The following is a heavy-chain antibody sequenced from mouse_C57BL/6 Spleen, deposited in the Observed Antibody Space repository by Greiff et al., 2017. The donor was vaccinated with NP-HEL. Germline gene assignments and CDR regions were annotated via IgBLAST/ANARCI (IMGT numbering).Heavy chain of an antibody. CDR2: INPNNGGT. J-gene: IGHJ2*01. CDR3: ARSRGYGYFDY. CDR1: GYTFTDYY. D-gene: IGHD2-2*01. V-gene: IGHV1-26*01. Sequence: VQLQQSGPELVKPGASVKISCKASGYTFTDYYMNWVKQSHGKSLEWIGDINPNNGGTSYNQKFKGKATLTVDKSSSTAYMELRSLTSEDSAVYYCARSRGYGYFDYWGQGTTLTVSS.